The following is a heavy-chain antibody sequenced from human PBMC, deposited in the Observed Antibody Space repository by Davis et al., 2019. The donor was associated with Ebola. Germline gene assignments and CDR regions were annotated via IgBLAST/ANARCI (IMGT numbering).Heavy chain of an antibody. CDR2: INPHNGNT. CDR3: ARDRLYCASGDGQVVRCLLSDY. Sequence: ASVKVSCKASGYTFTHYGITWVRQAPGQGLEWMGWINPHNGNTNYAQNVQGRVTMTTDTSTNTAYMELRSLRSDDTAVYYCARDRLYCASGDGQVVRCLLSDYWGQGTLVTVSS. D-gene: IGHD6-6*01. CDR1: GYTFTHYG. J-gene: IGHJ4*02. V-gene: IGHV1-18*04.